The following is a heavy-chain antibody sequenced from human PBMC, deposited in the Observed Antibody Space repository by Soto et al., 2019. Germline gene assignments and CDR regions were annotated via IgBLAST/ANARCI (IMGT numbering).Heavy chain of an antibody. Sequence: QLQLQESGPGLVKPSETLSLTCTVSGGSISSSSYYWGWIRQPPGKGLEWIGSIYYSGSTYYNPSLKSRVTISVDTCKNQFSLKLSSVTAADTAVYYCARHDGAAAAGTDYWGQGTLVTVSS. CDR3: ARHDGAAAAGTDY. D-gene: IGHD6-13*01. V-gene: IGHV4-39*01. CDR1: GGSISSSSYY. J-gene: IGHJ4*02. CDR2: IYYSGST.